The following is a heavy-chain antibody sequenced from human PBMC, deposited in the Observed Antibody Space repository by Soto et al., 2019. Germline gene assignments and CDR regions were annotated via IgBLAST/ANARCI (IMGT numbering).Heavy chain of an antibody. CDR2: IWYDGSKT. Sequence: VAVIWYDGSKTAYSDSVKGRFTISRDNAKNTLYLQMNSVRDEDTAIYYCARDRSAGDYFYYGMDVWGQGTTVTVSS. D-gene: IGHD1-1*01. V-gene: IGHV3-33*01. J-gene: IGHJ6*02. CDR3: ARDRSAGDYFYYGMDV.